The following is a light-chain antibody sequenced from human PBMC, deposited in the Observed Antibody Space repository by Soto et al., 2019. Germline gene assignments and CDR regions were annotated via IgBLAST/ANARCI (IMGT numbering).Light chain of an antibody. J-gene: IGKJ1*01. Sequence: EIVMTQSPATLSVSPGERATLSCRARQSVSSYFAWYQQKPGQAPRLLIYGASTRATGIPARFSCSGSGTEFTLTISSLQSEDFAVYYCQQYNNWPPWTVGQGTKLEIK. CDR1: QSVSSY. CDR3: QQYNNWPPWT. V-gene: IGKV3-15*01. CDR2: GAS.